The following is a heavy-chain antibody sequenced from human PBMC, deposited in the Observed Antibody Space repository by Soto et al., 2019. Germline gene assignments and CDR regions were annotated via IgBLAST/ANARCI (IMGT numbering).Heavy chain of an antibody. CDR3: AREEYTVVVVTAIRSGSYGMDV. D-gene: IGHD2-21*02. CDR1: GGSFRDYY. V-gene: IGHV4-34*01. Sequence: PSETLSLTCGVHGGSFRDYYWSWIRQPPGKGLGGIGKFSHRGSTNYNPSLKSRVTISVDTSKNQFSLKLSSVTAADTAVYYCAREEYTVVVVTAIRSGSYGMDVWGQGTTVTVSS. J-gene: IGHJ6*02. CDR2: FSHRGST.